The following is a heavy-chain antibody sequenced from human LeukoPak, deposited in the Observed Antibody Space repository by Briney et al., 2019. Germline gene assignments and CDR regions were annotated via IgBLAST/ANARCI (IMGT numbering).Heavy chain of an antibody. V-gene: IGHV4-30-2*01. J-gene: IGHJ3*02. CDR2: IYHSGTT. CDR3: ASYCSSTSCYRDGSFDI. CDR1: GGSISSDGYY. Sequence: SQTLSLTCTVSGGSISSDGYYWSWIRQPPGKGLEWIGYIYHSGTTYYNSSLKSRVTLSVDRSKNQFSLKLTSVTAADTAVYYCASYCSSTSCYRDGSFDIWGQGTMVTVSS. D-gene: IGHD2-2*01.